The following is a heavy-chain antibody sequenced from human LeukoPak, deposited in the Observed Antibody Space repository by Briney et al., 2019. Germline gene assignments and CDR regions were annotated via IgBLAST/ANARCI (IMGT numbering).Heavy chain of an antibody. V-gene: IGHV4-4*02. J-gene: IGHJ4*02. CDR2: IYHSGRT. D-gene: IGHD6-19*01. CDR1: GGSISSSDW. Sequence: SETLSLTCTVSGGSISSSDWWSWVRQPPGKGLEWIGEIYHSGRTNYNPSLKSRVTMSVDKSKNQFSLKLISVTAADTAVYYCAREIEVAGRGLDYWGQGSLVTVSS. CDR3: AREIEVAGRGLDY.